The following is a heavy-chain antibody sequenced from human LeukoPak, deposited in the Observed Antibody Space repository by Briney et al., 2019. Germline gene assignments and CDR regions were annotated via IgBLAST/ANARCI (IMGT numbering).Heavy chain of an antibody. CDR2: INHSGST. Sequence: SETLSLTCAVYGGSFSGYYWSWIRQPPGKGLEWMGEINHSGSTNYNPSLKSRVTISVDTSRNQFSLKLSSVTAADTAVYYCAREGPFWGRLRYPPGKKTNWFDPWGQGTLVTVSS. CDR3: AREGPFWGRLRYPPGKKTNWFDP. D-gene: IGHD4-17*01. J-gene: IGHJ5*02. CDR1: GGSFSGYY. V-gene: IGHV4-34*01.